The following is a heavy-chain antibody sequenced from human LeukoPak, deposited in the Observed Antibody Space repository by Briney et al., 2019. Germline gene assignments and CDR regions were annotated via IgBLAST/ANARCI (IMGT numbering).Heavy chain of an antibody. V-gene: IGHV4-39*07. CDR3: ARSTGYSGYDPPGYFDY. J-gene: IGHJ4*02. Sequence: SETLSLTCTVSGGSISSSSYYWGWIRQPPGKGLEWIGSIYYSGSTYYNPSLKSRVTISVDTSKNQFSLKLSSVTAADTAVCYCARSTGYSGYDPPGYFDYWGQGTLVTVSS. CDR1: GGSISSSSYY. D-gene: IGHD5-12*01. CDR2: IYYSGST.